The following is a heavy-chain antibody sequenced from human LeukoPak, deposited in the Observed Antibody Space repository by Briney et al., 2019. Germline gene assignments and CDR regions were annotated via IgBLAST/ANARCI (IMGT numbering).Heavy chain of an antibody. V-gene: IGHV1-69*05. Sequence: GASVKVSCKASGGTFSSYAISWVRQAPGQGLEWMGGIIPIFGTANYAQKFQGRVTITTDESTSTAYMELSSLRSEDTAVYYCASLSKGVTTNWFDPWGQGTLVTVSS. D-gene: IGHD4-11*01. CDR1: GGTFSSYA. J-gene: IGHJ5*02. CDR2: IIPIFGTA. CDR3: ASLSKGVTTNWFDP.